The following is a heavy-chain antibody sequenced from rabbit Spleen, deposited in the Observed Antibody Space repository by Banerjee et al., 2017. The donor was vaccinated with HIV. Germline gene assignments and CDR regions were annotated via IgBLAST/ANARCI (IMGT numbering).Heavy chain of an antibody. CDR1: GVSFSGDSY. CDR2: IDTGSSGFT. CDR3: AGDLGVIVYRFSL. Sequence: QSLEESGGDLVKPGASLTLTCIASGVSFSGDSYMCWVRQAPGKGLEWIACIDTGSSGFTYFASWAKGRFTISKTSSTTVTLQMASLTAADTATYFCAGDLGVIVYRFSLWGPGTLVTVS. J-gene: IGHJ4*01. D-gene: IGHD6-1*01. V-gene: IGHV1S40*01.